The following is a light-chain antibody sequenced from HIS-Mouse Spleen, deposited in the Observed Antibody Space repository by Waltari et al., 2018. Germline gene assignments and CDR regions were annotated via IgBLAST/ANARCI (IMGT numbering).Light chain of an antibody. V-gene: IGKV3-15*01. CDR2: GAS. Sequence: EIVMTQSPATLSVSPGERVTLSCRASQSVSSNLAWYQQKPGQAPRLLIYGASTRDTGIPARFSGSGSGTEFTLTISSLQSEDFAVYYCQQYNNWLYTFGQGTKLEIK. CDR3: QQYNNWLYT. CDR1: QSVSSN. J-gene: IGKJ2*01.